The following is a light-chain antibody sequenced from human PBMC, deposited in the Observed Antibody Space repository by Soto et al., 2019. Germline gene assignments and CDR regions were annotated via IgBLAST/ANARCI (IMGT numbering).Light chain of an antibody. Sequence: DIQMTQSPSSLTASVGDSVTITCQASQDITNYLNWYQHKPGKAPKLLIYDASNLEPGVPSRFSGRGSGRDFNFTISRLQTEDTATYYCQQYEDITPTFGQGTRLEIK. CDR3: QQYEDITPT. CDR1: QDITNY. CDR2: DAS. V-gene: IGKV1-33*01. J-gene: IGKJ5*01.